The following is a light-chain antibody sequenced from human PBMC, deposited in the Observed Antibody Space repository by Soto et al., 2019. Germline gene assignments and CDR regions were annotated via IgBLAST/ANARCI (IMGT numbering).Light chain of an antibody. CDR1: SSDVGGYNY. CDR2: EVS. CDR3: SSYAGSNNLGV. V-gene: IGLV2-8*01. J-gene: IGLJ3*02. Sequence: QSALTQPPSASGSPGQSVTISCTGTSSDVGGYNYVSWYQQHPDKVPKLMIYEVSKRPSGGPDRFYGSKSGNTASLTVSGLQAEDEADYYCSSYAGSNNLGVFGGGTKLTVL.